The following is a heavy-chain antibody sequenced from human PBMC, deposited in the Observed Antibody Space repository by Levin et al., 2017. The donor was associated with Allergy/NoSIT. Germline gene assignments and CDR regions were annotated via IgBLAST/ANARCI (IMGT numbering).Heavy chain of an antibody. CDR3: ARGLFDF. CDR2: ISASGSPT. V-gene: IGHV3-48*04. CDR1: GFTFEIYG. D-gene: IGHD5-12*01. Sequence: GGSLRLSCSVSGFTFEIYGMNWVRQAPGKRREWVSHISASGSPTYYADPARGRLTTSRDNAKQSLYLPMTSLRVEDTAVYYCARGLFDFWGQGALVTVSS. J-gene: IGHJ4*02.